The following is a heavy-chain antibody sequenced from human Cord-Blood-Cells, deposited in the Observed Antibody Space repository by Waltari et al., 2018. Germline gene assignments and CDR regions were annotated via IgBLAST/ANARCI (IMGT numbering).Heavy chain of an antibody. CDR1: GWSFSGYY. CDR2: INHSGRT. CDR3: ARVDCSSTSCYKNWFDP. V-gene: IGHV4-34*01. J-gene: IGHJ5*02. D-gene: IGHD2-2*02. Sequence: QVQLQQWGAGLLKPSETLSLTCVVYGWSFSGYYWVWFRQPPGKGLEWIGEINHSGRTNYNPSLKSRVTISVDTSKNQFALKLSSVTAADTAVYYCARVDCSSTSCYKNWFDPWGQGTLVTVSS.